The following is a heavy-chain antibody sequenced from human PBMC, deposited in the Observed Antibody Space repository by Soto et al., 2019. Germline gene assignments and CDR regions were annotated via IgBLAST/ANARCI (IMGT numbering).Heavy chain of an antibody. J-gene: IGHJ4*02. V-gene: IGHV1-46*03. CDR2: INPSGGST. D-gene: IGHD4-17*01. CDR3: AREIRYFDY. CDR1: GYTFTSYA. Sequence: ASVQVSCKASGYTFTSYAMHWVRQAPGQRLEWMGWINPSGGSTSYAQKFQGRVTMTRDTSTSTVYMEMSSLRSEDTAVYYCAREIRYFDYWGQGTLVTVSS.